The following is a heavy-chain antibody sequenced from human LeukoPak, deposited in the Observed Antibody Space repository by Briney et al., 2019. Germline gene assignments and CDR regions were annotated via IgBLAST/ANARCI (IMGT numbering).Heavy chain of an antibody. CDR3: ARDRELYFYYYYMDV. D-gene: IGHD1-7*01. CDR1: GDSVSNNSAA. J-gene: IGHJ6*03. Sequence: SRTLSLTCALSGDSVSNNSAAWNCLRQSPSRGLEWLGRTYYRSKWYTDYPLSVKSLITINPDTSKNQFSLQLNSVTPEDTGVYYCARDRELYFYYYYMDVWGKGTTVTVSS. V-gene: IGHV6-1*01. CDR2: TYYRSKWYT.